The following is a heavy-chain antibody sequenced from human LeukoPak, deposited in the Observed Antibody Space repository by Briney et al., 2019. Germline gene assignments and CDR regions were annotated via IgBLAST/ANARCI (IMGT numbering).Heavy chain of an antibody. CDR2: IWYEGSNK. Sequence: GGSLRLSCEASGFTFSSYGMHWVRQAPGKGLDGVAVIWYEGSNKYYADSVKGRFTISRDNSKNTLYLQMNSLRAENAAVYYCARDATSFDYWGQGTLVTVSS. J-gene: IGHJ4*02. CDR3: ARDATSFDY. D-gene: IGHD5-24*01. V-gene: IGHV3-33*01. CDR1: GFTFSSYG.